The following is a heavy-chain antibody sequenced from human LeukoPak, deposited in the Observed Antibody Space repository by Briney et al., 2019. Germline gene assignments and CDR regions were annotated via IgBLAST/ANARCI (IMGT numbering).Heavy chain of an antibody. CDR1: GFTFSDYY. CDR3: AKVGLIAAAGTAGVFDY. D-gene: IGHD6-13*01. J-gene: IGHJ4*02. V-gene: IGHV3-11*01. Sequence: PGGSLRLSCAASGFTFSDYYMSWIRQAPEKGLEWVSHIGSSGSGTTIYYADSVKGRFTISRDNAKNSLYLQLNSLRAEDTAVYYCAKVGLIAAAGTAGVFDYWGQGALVTVSS. CDR2: IGSSGSGTTI.